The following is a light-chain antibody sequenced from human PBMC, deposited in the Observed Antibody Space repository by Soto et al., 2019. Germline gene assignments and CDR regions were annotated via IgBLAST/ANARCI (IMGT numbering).Light chain of an antibody. Sequence: QSALTQPPSASGSPGQSVTISCTRTNSDVGGYNYVSWYQQHPGKAPKLMIYGVSKRPSGVPDRFSGSKSGNTASLTVSGLQAEDEADYYCSSYAGSSSFDVFGTGTKVTVL. V-gene: IGLV2-8*01. CDR1: NSDVGGYNY. CDR3: SSYAGSSSFDV. J-gene: IGLJ1*01. CDR2: GVS.